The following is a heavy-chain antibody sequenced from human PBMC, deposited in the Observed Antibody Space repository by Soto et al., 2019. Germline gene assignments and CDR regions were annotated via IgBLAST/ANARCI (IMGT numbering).Heavy chain of an antibody. CDR3: VTSLTWLADY. CDR2: INEDGGAK. J-gene: IGHJ4*02. D-gene: IGHD6-19*01. Sequence: EVQLVESGGGLVQPGGSQRLSCSASGFTFSSFYMSWVRQSPGKGLEWVANINEDGGAKYYVDSVKGRFAISRDNAKSSLDLQMNNLRAEDTAVYYCVTSLTWLADYWGQGTLVTVSS. CDR1: GFTFSSFY. V-gene: IGHV3-7*05.